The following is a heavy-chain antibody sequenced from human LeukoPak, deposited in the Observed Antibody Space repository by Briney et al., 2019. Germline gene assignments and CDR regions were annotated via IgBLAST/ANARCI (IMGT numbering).Heavy chain of an antibody. J-gene: IGHJ4*02. CDR3: ARDKEGFDY. Sequence: ASVKVSCKASGYTFTSNYIHWVRQAPGQGLEWMGMIYPRDGSTSYAQKFQGRVPVTRDTSTSTVHMELSGLRSEDTAVYYCARDKEGFDYWGQGTLVTVSS. CDR1: GYTFTSNY. V-gene: IGHV1-46*01. CDR2: IYPRDGST.